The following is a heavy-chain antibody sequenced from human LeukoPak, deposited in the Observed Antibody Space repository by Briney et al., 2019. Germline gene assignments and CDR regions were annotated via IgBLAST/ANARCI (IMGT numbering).Heavy chain of an antibody. Sequence: SETLSLTCTVSGGSISSYYWCWIRQPAGKGLEWIGRIYTSGSTNYNPSLKSRVTMSVDTSKNQFSLKLSSVTAADTAVYYCAVEYYDFWSGYYSMDYWGQGTLVTVSS. J-gene: IGHJ4*02. CDR2: IYTSGST. CDR1: GGSISSYY. D-gene: IGHD3-3*01. V-gene: IGHV4-4*07. CDR3: AVEYYDFWSGYYSMDY.